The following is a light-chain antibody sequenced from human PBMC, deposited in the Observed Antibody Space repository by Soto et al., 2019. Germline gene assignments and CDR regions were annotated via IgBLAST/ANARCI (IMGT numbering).Light chain of an antibody. CDR3: QSYDRSLSGWV. CDR2: GNS. CDR1: SSNIGAGYD. V-gene: IGLV1-40*01. J-gene: IGLJ3*02. Sequence: QSVLTQPPSVSGDPGQRVNISCTGSSSNIGAGYDVHWYQQLPGTAPKLLIYGNSNRPSGVPDRFSGSKSGTSASLAITGLQAEDEADYYCQSYDRSLSGWVFGGGTKLTVL.